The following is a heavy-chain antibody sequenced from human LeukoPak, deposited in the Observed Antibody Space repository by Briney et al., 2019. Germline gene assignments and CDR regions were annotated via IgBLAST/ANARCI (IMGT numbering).Heavy chain of an antibody. CDR3: ARLGYSYGFGPNYFDY. CDR2: IYHSGST. Sequence: PSETLSLTCAVSGGSISSSNWWSWVRQPPGKGLEWIGEIYHSGSTNYNPSLKSRVTISVDKSKNQFPLKLSSVTAADTAVYYCARLGYSYGFGPNYFDYWGQGTLVTVSS. V-gene: IGHV4-4*02. CDR1: GGSISSSNW. D-gene: IGHD5-18*01. J-gene: IGHJ4*02.